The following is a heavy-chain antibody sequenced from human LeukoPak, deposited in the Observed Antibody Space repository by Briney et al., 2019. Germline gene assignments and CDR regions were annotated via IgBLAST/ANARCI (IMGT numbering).Heavy chain of an antibody. D-gene: IGHD3-22*01. CDR1: GFSFDASG. CDR3: ARNFRYDSSGYEY. Sequence: GGSLRLSCAASGFSFDASGMSWVRQAPGKGLEWVSDISWSGGSTGYADSVKGRFTISRGNAKNSLYLQMNSLRAEDTALYHCARNFRYDSSGYEYWGQGTLVTVSS. V-gene: IGHV3-20*01. CDR2: ISWSGGST. J-gene: IGHJ4*02.